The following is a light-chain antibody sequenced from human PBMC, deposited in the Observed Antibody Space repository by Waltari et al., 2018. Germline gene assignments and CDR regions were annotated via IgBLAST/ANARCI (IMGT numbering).Light chain of an antibody. Sequence: SYEVTQPPSVSVSPRQSATITCSGEKLGSNSVSWYQQKSGQSPVLIIYRADKRPSGIPERSSDSNSGNTATLTISGTQPMDGADYYCQAWDSSAFVFGAGAK. CDR1: KLGSNS. CDR3: QAWDSSAFV. CDR2: RAD. V-gene: IGLV3-1*01. J-gene: IGLJ1*01.